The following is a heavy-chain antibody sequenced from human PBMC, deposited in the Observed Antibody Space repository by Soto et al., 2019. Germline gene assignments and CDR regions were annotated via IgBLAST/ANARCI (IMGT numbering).Heavy chain of an antibody. D-gene: IGHD2-15*01. Sequence: QITLKESGPTLVKPTQTLTLTCTFSGFSLSTSGVGVAWIRQPPGKALEWLALIYWDDDKRYRPSLESMLTITKDTSTNQVVLTRTNMDSVDTATYYCAYLPCSGGSCYWFSFSVMDFGGQGTTVTVSS. CDR3: AYLPCSGGSCYWFSFSVMDF. CDR2: IYWDDDK. CDR1: GFSLSTSGVG. J-gene: IGHJ6*02. V-gene: IGHV2-5*02.